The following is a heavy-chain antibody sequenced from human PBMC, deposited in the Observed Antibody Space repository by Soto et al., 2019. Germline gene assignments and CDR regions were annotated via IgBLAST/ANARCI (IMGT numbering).Heavy chain of an antibody. Sequence: PSETLSLTCAVYGGSFSGYYWSWIRQPPGKGLEWIGEINHSGSTNYNPSLKSRVTISVDTSKNQFSLKLSSVTAADTAVYYCAREGVLRYSDWLPKSYFDYWGQGTLVTVSS. CDR3: AREGVLRYSDWLPKSYFDY. J-gene: IGHJ4*02. V-gene: IGHV4-34*01. CDR1: GGSFSGYY. CDR2: INHSGST. D-gene: IGHD3-9*01.